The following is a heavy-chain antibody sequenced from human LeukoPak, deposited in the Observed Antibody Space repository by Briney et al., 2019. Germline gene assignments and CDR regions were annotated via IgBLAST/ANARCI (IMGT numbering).Heavy chain of an antibody. D-gene: IGHD6-6*01. CDR1: GGSISSYY. Sequence: PSETLSLTCTVSGGSISSYYWSWIRQPPGKGLEWIGYIYYTGNTSYNPSLKSRVTILVDTSKNQFSLKLSSVTAADTAVYYCARDRPWRADYWGQGTLVTVSS. V-gene: IGHV4-59*01. CDR2: IYYTGNT. CDR3: ARDRPWRADY. J-gene: IGHJ4*02.